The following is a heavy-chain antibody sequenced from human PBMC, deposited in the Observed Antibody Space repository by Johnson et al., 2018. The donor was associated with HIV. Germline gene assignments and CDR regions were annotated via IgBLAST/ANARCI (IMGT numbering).Heavy chain of an antibody. CDR1: GFTFDDYA. V-gene: IGHV3-9*01. Sequence: VQLVQSGGGLVQPGRSLRLSCAASGFTFDDYAMHWVRQAPGKGLEWVSGISWNSGSIGYADSVKGRFTISRDNAKNSLYLQMNSLRAEDTALYYCARGLIDYGDSQAFDIWGQGTMVTVSS. CDR3: ARGLIDYGDSQAFDI. CDR2: ISWNSGSI. J-gene: IGHJ3*02. D-gene: IGHD4-17*01.